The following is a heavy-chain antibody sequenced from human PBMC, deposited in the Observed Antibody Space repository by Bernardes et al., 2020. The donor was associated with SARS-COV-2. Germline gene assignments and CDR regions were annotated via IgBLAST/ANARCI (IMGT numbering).Heavy chain of an antibody. D-gene: IGHD4-4*01. Sequence: GGSLRLCCAASGFTFDDYAMHWVRQAPGKGLEWVSGISWNSGSIGYADSVKGRFTISRDNAKNSLYLQMNSLRAEDTALYYCARGKPVTTFYYYYGMDVWGQGTTVTVSS. CDR2: ISWNSGSI. V-gene: IGHV3-9*01. CDR3: ARGKPVTTFYYYYGMDV. J-gene: IGHJ6*02. CDR1: GFTFDDYA.